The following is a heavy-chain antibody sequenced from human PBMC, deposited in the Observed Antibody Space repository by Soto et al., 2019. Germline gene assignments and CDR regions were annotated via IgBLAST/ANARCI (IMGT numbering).Heavy chain of an antibody. V-gene: IGHV1-8*01. D-gene: IGHD3-10*01. J-gene: IGHJ6*02. CDR3: ARGVLWFGELFNSAYYYGMDV. CDR1: GYTFTSYD. CDR2: MNPNSGDT. Sequence: ASVKVSCKASGYTFTSYDINWVRQATGQGLEWMGWMNPNSGDTGYAQKFQGRVTMTRNTSISTAYMELSSLRSEDTAVYYCARGVLWFGELFNSAYYYGMDVWGQGTTVTVSS.